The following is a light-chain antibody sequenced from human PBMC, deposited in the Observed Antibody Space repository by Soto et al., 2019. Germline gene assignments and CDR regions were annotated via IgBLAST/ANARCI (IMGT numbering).Light chain of an antibody. CDR2: GAS. V-gene: IGKV3-15*01. J-gene: IGKJ2*01. Sequence: EIVMTQSPATLSVSPGERATLSCRASQSVSSNLAWYQQKPGQAPRLLIYGASTRATCIPARFSGSGSGTEFTLTISSLQSEDFAVYYCQQYNNWLHTFGQGTKLEIK. CDR3: QQYNNWLHT. CDR1: QSVSSN.